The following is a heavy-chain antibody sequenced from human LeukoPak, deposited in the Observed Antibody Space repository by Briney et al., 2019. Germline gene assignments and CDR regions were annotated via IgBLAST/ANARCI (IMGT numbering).Heavy chain of an antibody. CDR3: AKDLLYLAATLDY. CDR2: ISGSGGST. CDR1: GFTFSSYA. V-gene: IGHV3-23*01. D-gene: IGHD2-15*01. J-gene: IGHJ4*02. Sequence: PGGSLRLSCAASGFTFSSYAMSWVRQAPGKGLEWVSAISGSGGSTYYADSVKGRFTISRDNSKNTLYLQMNSVRGEDTDVYYCAKDLLYLAATLDYWGQGTLVTVSS.